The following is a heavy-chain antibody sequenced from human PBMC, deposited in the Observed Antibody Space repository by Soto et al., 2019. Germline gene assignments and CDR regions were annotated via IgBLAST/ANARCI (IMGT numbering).Heavy chain of an antibody. V-gene: IGHV3-74*01. CDR1: GFTFSSYW. Sequence: GGSLRLSCAASGFTFSSYWMHWVRQAPGKGLVWVSRINSDGSSTSYADSVKGRFTISRDNAKNTLYLQMNSLRAEDTAVYYCARSTSTAKNMDVWGKGTTVTVSS. CDR2: INSDGSST. J-gene: IGHJ6*03. CDR3: ARSTSTAKNMDV. D-gene: IGHD2-2*01.